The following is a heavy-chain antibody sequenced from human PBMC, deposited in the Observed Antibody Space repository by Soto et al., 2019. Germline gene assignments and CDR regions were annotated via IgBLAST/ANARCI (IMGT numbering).Heavy chain of an antibody. V-gene: IGHV5-51*01. CDR2: IFPSDSDT. Sequence: RGESLKISCRTSGYRFTFYWIAWVRQMPGKGLEWMGIIFPSDSDTRYSPSFQGQVTISADRSTSTVFLQWASLKASDTAVYFCARKDKSGYFNWFDPWGQGTLVTVSS. D-gene: IGHD3-22*01. CDR3: ARKDKSGYFNWFDP. J-gene: IGHJ5*02. CDR1: GYRFTFYW.